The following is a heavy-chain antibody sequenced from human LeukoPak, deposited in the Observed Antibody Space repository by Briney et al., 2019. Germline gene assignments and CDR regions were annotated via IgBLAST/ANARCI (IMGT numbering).Heavy chain of an antibody. V-gene: IGHV3-30-3*01. CDR3: ARVAGGGEPIPDY. CDR2: VSYDGSNK. CDR1: GFTFSSYA. Sequence: GRSLRLSCAASGFTFSSYAMHWVRQAPGKGLEWVAVVSYDGSNKYYADSVKGRFTISRDNSKNTLYLQMNSLRAEDTAVYYCARVAGGGEPIPDYWGQGTLVTVSS. J-gene: IGHJ4*02. D-gene: IGHD1-14*01.